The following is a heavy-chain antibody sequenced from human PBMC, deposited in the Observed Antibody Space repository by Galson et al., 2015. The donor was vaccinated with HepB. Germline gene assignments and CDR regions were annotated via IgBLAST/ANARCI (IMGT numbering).Heavy chain of an antibody. V-gene: IGHV3-21*01. CDR3: ARFTISEWHTGRYPSPFDY. CDR1: GFTFSSYS. CDR2: ISTSSSYI. J-gene: IGHJ4*02. Sequence: SLRLSCAASGFTFSSYSMNWVRQAPGKELEWVSSISTSSSYIYYADSVKGRFTISRDNAKNSLYLQMNSLRAEDTAVYYCARFTISEWHTGRYPSPFDYWGQGTLVTVSS. D-gene: IGHD2-8*02.